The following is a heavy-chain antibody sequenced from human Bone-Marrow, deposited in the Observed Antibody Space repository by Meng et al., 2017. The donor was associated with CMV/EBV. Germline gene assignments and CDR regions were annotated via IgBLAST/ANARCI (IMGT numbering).Heavy chain of an antibody. CDR1: ASAGRNNY. Sequence: AACASAGRNNYIGWVRQAPGKWLGWVSVIYSGGSTYYADSVKGRFTISRDNSKTTLYLQMNSLRAENTAVYYCARDGGGKGVAFDIWGQGTMVTVSS. J-gene: IGHJ3*02. V-gene: IGHV3-66*02. CDR2: IYSGGST. D-gene: IGHD3-10*01. CDR3: ARDGGGKGVAFDI.